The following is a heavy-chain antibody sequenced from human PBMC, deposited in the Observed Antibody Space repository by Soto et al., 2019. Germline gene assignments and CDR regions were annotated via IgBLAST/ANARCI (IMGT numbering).Heavy chain of an antibody. V-gene: IGHV3-21*01. CDR3: ARAARTRYYDILTDYYYYGMDV. CDR2: ISSSSSYI. J-gene: IGHJ6*02. Sequence: PGGSLRLSCAASGFTFSSHSMNWVRQAPGKGLEWVSSISSSSSYIYYADSVKGRFTISRDNAKNSLYLQMNSLRAVDTAVYYCARAARTRYYDILTDYYYYGMDVWGQGTTVTVSS. CDR1: GFTFSSHS. D-gene: IGHD3-9*01.